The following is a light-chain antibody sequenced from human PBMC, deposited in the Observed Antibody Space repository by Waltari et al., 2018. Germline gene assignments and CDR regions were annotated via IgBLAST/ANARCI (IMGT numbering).Light chain of an antibody. CDR2: EVT. CDR3: SSCTSSSTLV. Sequence: QSALTQPASVSGSPGQSITISCTGTSSDVGSYNYVSWYQQHPGKAPKLIIYEVTNRPSGVSNRFPGSKSGNTASLTISGLQAEDEADYYCSSCTSSSTLVFGGGTKLTVL. J-gene: IGLJ3*02. CDR1: SSDVGSYNY. V-gene: IGLV2-14*01.